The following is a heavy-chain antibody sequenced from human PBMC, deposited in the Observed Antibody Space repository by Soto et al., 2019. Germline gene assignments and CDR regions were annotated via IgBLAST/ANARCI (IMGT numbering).Heavy chain of an antibody. V-gene: IGHV3-21*04. CDR2: FTGSSSNYI. Sequence: PGGSLRLSCAASGFTFSSYAMSWVRQAPGKGLEWVSSFTGSSSNYIYYADSVKGRFTISRDNAKNSLYLQMNSLRAEDTAVYYCARPTAGLDYYGMDVWGQGTSVTVSS. CDR1: GFTFSSYA. CDR3: ARPTAGLDYYGMDV. D-gene: IGHD5-18*01. J-gene: IGHJ6*02.